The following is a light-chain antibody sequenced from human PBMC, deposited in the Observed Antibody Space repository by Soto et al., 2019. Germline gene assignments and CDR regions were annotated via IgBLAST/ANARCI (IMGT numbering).Light chain of an antibody. V-gene: IGKV1-5*03. J-gene: IGKJ1*01. CDR1: QTINRW. CDR2: KAS. CDR3: QHWS. Sequence: DIQMTQSPSPLSGSVGDRVTITCRASQTINRWLAWYQQKPGEVPKLLIYKASVLESGVPSRFSGSGSGTEFTLTISRLQPEDVATYYCQHWSLGQGTKVDIK.